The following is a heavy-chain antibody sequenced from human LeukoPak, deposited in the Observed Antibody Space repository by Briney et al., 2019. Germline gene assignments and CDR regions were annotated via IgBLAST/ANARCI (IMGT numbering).Heavy chain of an antibody. Sequence: GGSLRLSCAASGFTFSSYWMSWVRQAPGKGLEWVANIKQDGSEKYYVDSVKGRFTISRDNAKNSLYLQMNSLRAEDTAVYYCARGGAYCSSTNCPTVGSNWGQGTLVTVSS. J-gene: IGHJ4*02. D-gene: IGHD2-2*01. V-gene: IGHV3-7*01. CDR1: GFTFSSYW. CDR3: ARGGAYCSSTNCPTVGSN. CDR2: IKQDGSEK.